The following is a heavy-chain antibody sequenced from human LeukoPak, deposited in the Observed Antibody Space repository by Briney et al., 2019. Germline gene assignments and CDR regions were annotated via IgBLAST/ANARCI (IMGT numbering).Heavy chain of an antibody. CDR1: GFTFSNHG. D-gene: IGHD6-13*01. V-gene: IGHV3-33*01. CDR3: ARRKAAAGFDY. CDR2: IWYDGNIK. Sequence: GGSLRLSCTASGFTFSNHGMPWVRQAPGKGLGWVALIWYDGNIKYYSDSVKGRFTISRDNSKDTLFLQMNSLTAEDTAVYYCARRKAAAGFDYWGQGTLVTVSS. J-gene: IGHJ4*02.